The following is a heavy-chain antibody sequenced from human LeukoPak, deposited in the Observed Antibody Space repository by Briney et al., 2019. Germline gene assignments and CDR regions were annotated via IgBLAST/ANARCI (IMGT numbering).Heavy chain of an antibody. V-gene: IGHV4-4*07. D-gene: IGHD3-22*01. CDR3: VRESKTYDGSGYYHDY. CDR2: IYTSGSI. CDR1: GDSIRNHF. J-gene: IGHJ4*02. Sequence: PSETLSLTCSVSGDSIRNHFWSWIRQPAGKGLEWIGRIYTSGSIDYKPSLRSRVTMSVDTSRNQFSLKLTSVTAADTAVYYCVRESKTYDGSGYYHDYWGQGTLVTVSS.